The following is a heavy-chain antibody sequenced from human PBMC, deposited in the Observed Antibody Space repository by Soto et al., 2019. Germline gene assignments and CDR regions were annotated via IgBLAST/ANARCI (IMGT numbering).Heavy chain of an antibody. J-gene: IGHJ4*02. CDR1: GFTFSSYA. D-gene: IGHD3-22*01. CDR2: LTDSGGST. V-gene: IGHV3-23*01. CDR3: AKGYRSSGYYFDS. Sequence: PGGSLRLSCASSGFTFSSYAMTWVRQAPGKRLEWVSALTDSGGSTYYADSVKGRFTISRDNSKNTLFLQMNSLRAEDTAVYYCAKGYRSSGYYFDSWGQGTLVTVSS.